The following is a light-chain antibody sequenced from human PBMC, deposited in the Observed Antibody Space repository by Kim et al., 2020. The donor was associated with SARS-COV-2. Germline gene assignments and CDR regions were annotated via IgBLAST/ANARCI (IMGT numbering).Light chain of an antibody. CDR1: SSNIGTNY. CDR2: DND. Sequence: QSVLTQPPSVSAAPGQRVTISCSGSSSNIGTNYILWYQQLPGTAPKLLIYDNDKRPSGIPGRFSGSKSGTSATLGITGLQIGDEADYYCETWDNSLRAWVFGGGTQLTVL. CDR3: ETWDNSLRAWV. J-gene: IGLJ3*02. V-gene: IGLV1-51*01.